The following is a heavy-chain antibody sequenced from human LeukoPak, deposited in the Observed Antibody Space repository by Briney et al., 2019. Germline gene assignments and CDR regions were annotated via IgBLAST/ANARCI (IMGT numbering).Heavy chain of an antibody. D-gene: IGHD3-10*01. J-gene: IGHJ6*03. CDR1: GGSISSSSYY. Sequence: SETLSLTCTVSGGSISSSSYYWGWIRQPPGKGLEWIGSIYYSGSTYYNPSLKSRVTISVDTSKNQFSLKLSSVTAADTAVYYCVRKINRLRSRGGSGSYYNVYYYYYYMDVWGKGTTVTISS. V-gene: IGHV4-39*01. CDR3: VRKINRLRSRGGSGSYYNVYYYYYYMDV. CDR2: IYYSGST.